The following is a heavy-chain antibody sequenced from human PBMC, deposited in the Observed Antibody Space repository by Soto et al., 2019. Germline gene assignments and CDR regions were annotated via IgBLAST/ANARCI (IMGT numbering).Heavy chain of an antibody. V-gene: IGHV3-53*01. CDR3: ARTRLQSRELVS. J-gene: IGHJ5*02. D-gene: IGHD4-4*01. CDR1: RFRVTNTC. CDR2: ISGPGVT. Sequence: PGGSLRLSCAASRFRVTNTCMPWVRQAPGKGLEWVSVISGPGVTYYADSVKGRIALSRDTSQNTMYLHMRNLRADDTAVYYCARTRLQSRELVSWGQGTLVTVPQ.